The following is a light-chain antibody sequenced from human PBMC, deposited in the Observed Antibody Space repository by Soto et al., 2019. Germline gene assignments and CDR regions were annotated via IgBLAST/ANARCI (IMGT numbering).Light chain of an antibody. CDR3: QQYSSDST. CDR1: QNINTW. V-gene: IGKV1-5*03. Sequence: IQTTQSPSTLSASVGDRVTITCRASQNINTWLAWYQQKPGKAPRLLIYRASSLENGVPSRFGGRGSGTQFIFTISSLQPDDSATYYCQQYSSDSTFGQWTKVEIK. CDR2: RAS. J-gene: IGKJ1*01.